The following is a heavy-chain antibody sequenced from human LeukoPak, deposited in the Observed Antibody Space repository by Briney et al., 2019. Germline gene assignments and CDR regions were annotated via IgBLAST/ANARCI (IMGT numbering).Heavy chain of an antibody. D-gene: IGHD6-19*01. V-gene: IGHV1-2*02. CDR2: INPNSGGT. CDR3: ARTSTGYSSGWAFDY. CDR1: GYTFTGYY. J-gene: IGHJ4*02. Sequence: ASMKVSCKASGYTFTGYYMHWVRQAPGQGLEWMGWINPNSGGTNYAQKFQGRVTMTRDTSISTAYMELSRLRSDDTAVYYCARTSTGYSSGWAFDYWGQGTLVTVSS.